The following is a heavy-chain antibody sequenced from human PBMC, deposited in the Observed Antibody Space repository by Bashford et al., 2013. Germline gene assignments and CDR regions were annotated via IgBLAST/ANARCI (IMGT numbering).Heavy chain of an antibody. CDR1: GDSISHSY. Sequence: SETLSLTCTVSGDSISHSYWNWDPAAPREGPGVDWVYLLQWAHRITTPPSKSRVAISVDTSKNYFSLKLSSVTAADTAIYYCATTSSFSFDIWGQGTMVTVSS. CDR2: LLQWAH. D-gene: IGHD6-6*01. CDR3: ATTSSFSFDI. V-gene: IGHV4-59*08. J-gene: IGHJ3*02.